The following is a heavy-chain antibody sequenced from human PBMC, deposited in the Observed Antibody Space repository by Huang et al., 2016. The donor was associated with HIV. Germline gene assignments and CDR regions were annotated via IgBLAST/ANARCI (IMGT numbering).Heavy chain of an antibody. V-gene: IGHV1-8*03. Sequence: QVQLVQSGAEVKKPGASVKVSCKASGYTFSNYDINWVRQATGQGLEWMGWMNPKSGNRGYAQKFQGRVTFTRNTSIKTGYMEVSSLRSEDTAVYFCARGTRYCDYGLGHYQYYMDVWVEGTTVTVSS. CDR1: GYTFSNYD. CDR3: ARGTRYCDYGLGHYQYYMDV. D-gene: IGHD4-17*01. J-gene: IGHJ6*03. CDR2: MNPKSGNR.